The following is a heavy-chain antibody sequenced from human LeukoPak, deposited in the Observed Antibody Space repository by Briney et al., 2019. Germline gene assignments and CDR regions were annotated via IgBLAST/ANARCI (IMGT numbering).Heavy chain of an antibody. CDR3: ARDRMHGNWFDP. D-gene: IGHD2-8*01. CDR2: IYSGGST. J-gene: IGHJ5*02. CDR1: GFTVSSNY. Sequence: GGSLRLSCAASGFTVSSNYMSWVRQAPGKGLEWVSVIYSGGSTYYADSVKGGFTISRDNSKNKLYLQMNSLRAEDTAVYYCARDRMHGNWFDPGGQGTLVTVSS. V-gene: IGHV3-66*01.